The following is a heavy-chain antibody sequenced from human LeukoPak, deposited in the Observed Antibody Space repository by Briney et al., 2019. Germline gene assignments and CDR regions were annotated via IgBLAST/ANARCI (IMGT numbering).Heavy chain of an antibody. CDR1: GGSFSGYY. V-gene: IGHV4-34*01. CDR2: INHSGST. J-gene: IGHJ4*02. D-gene: IGHD2-21*01. Sequence: PSETLSLTCAVYGGSFSGYYWSWIRQPPGKGLEWIGEINHSGSTNYNPSLKSRVTISVDTSKNQFSLKLSSVTAADTAVYYCARVVYCGGDCYSHFDYWGQGTLITVSS. CDR3: ARVVYCGGDCYSHFDY.